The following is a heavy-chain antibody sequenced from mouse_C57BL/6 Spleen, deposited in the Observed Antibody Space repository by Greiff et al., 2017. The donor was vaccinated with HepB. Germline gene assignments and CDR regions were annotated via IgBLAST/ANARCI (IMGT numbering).Heavy chain of an antibody. Sequence: VQLQQSGAELVRPGTSVKVSCKASGYAFTNYLIEWVKQRPGQGLEWIGVINPGSGGTNYNEKFKGKATLTADKSSSTAYMQLSSLTSEDSAVYFCASDNPVVTHVWGTGTTVTVSS. CDR1: GYAFTNYL. CDR3: ASDNPVVTHV. D-gene: IGHD1-1*01. J-gene: IGHJ1*03. CDR2: INPGSGGT. V-gene: IGHV1-54*01.